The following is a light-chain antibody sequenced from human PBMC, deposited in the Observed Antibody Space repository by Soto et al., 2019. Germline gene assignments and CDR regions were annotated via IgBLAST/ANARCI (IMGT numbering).Light chain of an antibody. CDR3: QQYFGYRCT. J-gene: IGKJ1*01. Sequence: FPISESHSPLSSYVGDAVTIICRASQSIGTWLAWFQHKPGKAPKVVIYGASGLESGVPPRFSGSGSGTEFTLTIDSLQPDDFATYYCQQYFGYRCTFAQGTKVDI. CDR1: QSIGTW. CDR2: GAS. V-gene: IGKV1-5*03.